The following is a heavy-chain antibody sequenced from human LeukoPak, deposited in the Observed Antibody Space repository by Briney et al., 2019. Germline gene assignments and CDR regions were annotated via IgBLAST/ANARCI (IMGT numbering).Heavy chain of an antibody. CDR3: ARRNTADASIDF. V-gene: IGHV4-59*08. J-gene: IGHJ4*02. CDR1: GGSIIGHW. CDR2: AFYSGSN. D-gene: IGHD4-17*01. Sequence: KTSETLSLTCSVSGGSIIGHWWSWIRQPPGKGLEWIGDAFYSGSNNYNPSLKSRLTISLDTSKNQFSLNLRSVTATDTAMYYCARRNTADASIDFWGQGTLVTASS.